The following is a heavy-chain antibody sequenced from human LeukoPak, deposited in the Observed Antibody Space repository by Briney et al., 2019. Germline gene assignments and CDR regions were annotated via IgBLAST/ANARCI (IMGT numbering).Heavy chain of an antibody. V-gene: IGHV4-34*01. J-gene: IGHJ5*02. CDR3: TTPGYSGSNNWFDP. D-gene: IGHD6-13*01. CDR1: GGSFSGYY. CDR2: INHSGST. Sequence: PSETLSLTCAVYGGSFSGYYWSWIRQPPGKGLEWIGEINHSGSTNYNPSLKSRVTISVDTSKNQFSLKLSSVTAADTAVYYCTTPGYSGSNNWFDPWGQGTLVTVSS.